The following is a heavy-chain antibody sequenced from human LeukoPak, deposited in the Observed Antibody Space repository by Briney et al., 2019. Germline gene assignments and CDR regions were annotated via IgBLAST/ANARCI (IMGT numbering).Heavy chain of an antibody. CDR1: GFTFSSYS. Sequence: PGGSVRLSCAASGFTFSSYSMNWVRQAPGKGLEWVSSISSSSSYIYYADSVKGRFTISRDNAKNSLYLQMNSLRAEDTAVYYCARGSIAVAGTEDYWGQGTLVTVS. CDR2: ISSSSSYI. D-gene: IGHD6-19*01. J-gene: IGHJ4*02. CDR3: ARGSIAVAGTEDY. V-gene: IGHV3-21*01.